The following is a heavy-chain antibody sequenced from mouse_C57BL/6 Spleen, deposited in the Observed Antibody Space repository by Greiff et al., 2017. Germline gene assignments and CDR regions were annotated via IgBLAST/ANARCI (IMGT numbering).Heavy chain of an antibody. Sequence: EVQLQQSGPELVKPGASVKMSCKASGYTFTDYNMHWVKQSHGKSLEWIGYINPNNGGTSDNQKFKGKATLTVNKSSSTAYMELRSLTSEDSAVYYCARPFITTVVATSPFDYWGQGTTLTVSS. J-gene: IGHJ2*01. CDR2: INPNNGGT. CDR3: ARPFITTVVATSPFDY. CDR1: GYTFTDYN. D-gene: IGHD1-1*01. V-gene: IGHV1-22*01.